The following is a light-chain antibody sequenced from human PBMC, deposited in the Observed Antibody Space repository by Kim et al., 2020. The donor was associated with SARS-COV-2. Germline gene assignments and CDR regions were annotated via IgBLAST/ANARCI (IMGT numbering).Light chain of an antibody. Sequence: IQLTQSPSSLSASVGDRVTITCRSSQDISSYLAWYQQKPVKAPKLLIYAASTLQSGVPSRFSGSGSGTDFTLTISSLQPEDFATYYCQQLNSYPLTFGGGTKVDIK. CDR2: AAS. CDR3: QQLNSYPLT. J-gene: IGKJ4*01. CDR1: QDISSY. V-gene: IGKV1-9*01.